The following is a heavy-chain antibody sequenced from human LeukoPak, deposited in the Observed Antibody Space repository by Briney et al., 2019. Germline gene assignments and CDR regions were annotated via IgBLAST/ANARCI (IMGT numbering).Heavy chain of an antibody. CDR2: IIPIFGTA. CDR1: GGTFSSYA. D-gene: IGHD3-3*01. V-gene: IGHV1-69*13. Sequence: GPSVKVSCKASGGTFSSYAISWVRQAPGQGLEWMGGIIPIFGTANYAQKFQGRVTITADESTSTAYMELSSLRSEDTAVYYCAREGVTIFGVVTHLRAHTFDYWGQGTLVTVSS. CDR3: AREGVTIFGVVTHLRAHTFDY. J-gene: IGHJ4*02.